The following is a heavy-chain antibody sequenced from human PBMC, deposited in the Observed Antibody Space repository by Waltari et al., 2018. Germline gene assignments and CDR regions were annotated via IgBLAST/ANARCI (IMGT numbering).Heavy chain of an antibody. CDR3: IRENIAAAGLES. V-gene: IGHV3-74*01. Sequence: EVQLVESGGGLVQPGGSLRLSCVASGFIISSYWMDWVHQAPGKGLVCVSRINYDGSSTTSADSVKGRFTISRYNAKNPLYLHMSSLRAEDTALYYCIRENIAAAGLESWGQGTLVTVSS. J-gene: IGHJ4*02. CDR1: GFIISSYW. CDR2: INYDGSST. D-gene: IGHD6-13*01.